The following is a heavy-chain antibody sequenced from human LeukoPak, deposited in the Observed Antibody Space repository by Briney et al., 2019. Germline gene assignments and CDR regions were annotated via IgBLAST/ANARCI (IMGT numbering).Heavy chain of an antibody. J-gene: IGHJ4*02. Sequence: PGGSLRLSCAVSGFTFSSYEMSWVRQAPGKGLEWVANIKQDGSEKYYVDSVKGRFTISRDNAKNSLYLQMNSLRAEDTAVYYCARLREITFGGVIGIDYWGQGTLVTVSS. CDR2: IKQDGSEK. CDR1: GFTFSSYE. V-gene: IGHV3-7*01. CDR3: ARLREITFGGVIGIDY. D-gene: IGHD3-16*02.